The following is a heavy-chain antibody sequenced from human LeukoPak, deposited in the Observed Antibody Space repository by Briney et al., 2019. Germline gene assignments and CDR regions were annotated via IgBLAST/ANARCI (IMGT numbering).Heavy chain of an antibody. J-gene: IGHJ4*02. CDR1: GFIFSTYW. CDR2: IRPEGTTT. D-gene: IGHD3-9*01. V-gene: IGHV3-74*03. Sequence: GGSLRLSCAASGFIFSTYWMHWVRQAPGKGLVWVSRIRPEGTTTAYADSVKGRSTISRDNAKNTLFLQMNSLSAEDTAVYYCARDLDWILFDYWGQGTLVTVSS. CDR3: ARDLDWILFDY.